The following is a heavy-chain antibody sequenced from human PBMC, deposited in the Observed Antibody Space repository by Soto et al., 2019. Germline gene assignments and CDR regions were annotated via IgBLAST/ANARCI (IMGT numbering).Heavy chain of an antibody. CDR1: GGSISSYY. Sequence: SEILSLTCTVSGGSISSYYWSWIRQPPGKGLEWIGYIYYSGSTNYNPSLKSRVTISVDTSKNQLSLKLSSVTAAGTAVYYCARRPADPYYYMDVWGKGTTVTVSS. CDR2: IYYSGST. J-gene: IGHJ6*03. V-gene: IGHV4-59*08. CDR3: ARRPADPYYYMDV.